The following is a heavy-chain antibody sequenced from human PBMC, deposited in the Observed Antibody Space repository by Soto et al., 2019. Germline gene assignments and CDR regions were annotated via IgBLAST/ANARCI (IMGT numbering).Heavy chain of an antibody. Sequence: GGSLRLSCAASGFTFDDYTMHWVRQAPGKGLEWVSLISWDGGSTYYADSVKGRFTISRDNSKNSLYLQMNSLRTEDTALYYCAKDQGVGYSYGYYYYYGMDVWGQGTTVTVSS. D-gene: IGHD5-18*01. J-gene: IGHJ6*02. CDR1: GFTFDDYT. V-gene: IGHV3-43*01. CDR2: ISWDGGST. CDR3: AKDQGVGYSYGYYYYYGMDV.